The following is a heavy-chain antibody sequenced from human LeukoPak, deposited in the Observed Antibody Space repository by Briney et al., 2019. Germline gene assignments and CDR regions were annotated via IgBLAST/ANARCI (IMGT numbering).Heavy chain of an antibody. CDR1: GFTFSSYS. Sequence: PGGSLRLSCAASGFTFSSYSMNWVRQAPGKGLEWVSYISSSGSTIYYADSVKGRFTISRDNAKNSLYLQINSLRAEDTAVYYCARSPESTFDYWGQGTLVTVSS. CDR2: ISSSGSTI. J-gene: IGHJ4*02. CDR3: ARSPESTFDY. V-gene: IGHV3-48*01.